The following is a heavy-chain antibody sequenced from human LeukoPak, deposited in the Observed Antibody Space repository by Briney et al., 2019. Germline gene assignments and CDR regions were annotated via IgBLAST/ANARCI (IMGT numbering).Heavy chain of an antibody. CDR3: ARIGENYSGWDSEYFQH. CDR2: IYYSGST. J-gene: IGHJ1*01. D-gene: IGHD6-19*01. CDR1: GGSISSSSYY. Sequence: PSETLSLTCTVSGGSISSSSYYWGWIRQPPGKGLEWIGSIYYSGSTYYDPSLKSRVTISVDTSKNQFSLKLSSVTAADTAVYYCARIGENYSGWDSEYFQHWGQGTLVTVSS. V-gene: IGHV4-39*01.